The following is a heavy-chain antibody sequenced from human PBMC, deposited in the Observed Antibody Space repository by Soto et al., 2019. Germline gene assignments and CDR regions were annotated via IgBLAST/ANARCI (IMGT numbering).Heavy chain of an antibody. CDR3: ARGDDARAYRFGY. CDR2: IYHSGST. V-gene: IGHV4-4*02. Sequence: QVQLQESGPGLVKPSGTLSLTCAVSGGSISSSNWWSWVRQPPGKGLEWIGEIYHSGSTNYNPSLKSRVXXSXDXXQNQFSLKLSSVTAADTAGYYCARGDDARAYRFGYWGQGTLVTVSS. J-gene: IGHJ4*02. D-gene: IGHD3-16*01. CDR1: GGSISSSNW.